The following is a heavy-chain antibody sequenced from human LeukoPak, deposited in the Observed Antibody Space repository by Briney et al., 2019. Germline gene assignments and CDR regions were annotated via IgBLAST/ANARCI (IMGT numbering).Heavy chain of an antibody. CDR2: IYSGGST. J-gene: IGHJ6*02. D-gene: IGHD2-15*01. V-gene: IGHV3-53*01. CDR3: AKDRDIVVVVAGGMDV. Sequence: GGSPRLSCAASGFTVSSNYMSWVRQAPGKGLEWVSVIYSGGSTYYADSVKGRFTISRDNSKNTLYLQMNSLRAEDTAVYYCAKDRDIVVVVAGGMDVWGQGTTVTVSS. CDR1: GFTVSSNY.